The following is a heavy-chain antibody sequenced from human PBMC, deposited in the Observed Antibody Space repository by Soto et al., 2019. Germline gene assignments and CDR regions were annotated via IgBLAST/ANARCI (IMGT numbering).Heavy chain of an antibody. CDR1: GFTFSSYS. CDR3: ARATVTTRRIGDFDM. Sequence: EVQLVESGGGLVKPGGSLRLSCAASGFTFSSYSMNWVRQAPGKGLAWVSSITSSSSYINYADSVKGRFTISRDNAKNSLYLQTNSLRAEDTAVYYCARATVTTRRIGDFDMWGQGTMVTVSS. D-gene: IGHD4-17*01. J-gene: IGHJ3*02. CDR2: ITSSSSYI. V-gene: IGHV3-21*01.